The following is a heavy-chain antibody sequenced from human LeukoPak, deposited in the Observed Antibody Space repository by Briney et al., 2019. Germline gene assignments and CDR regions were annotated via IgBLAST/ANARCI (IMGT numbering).Heavy chain of an antibody. D-gene: IGHD2-2*01. CDR3: ARGRRYCSSTSCYYYFDY. V-gene: IGHV1-2*02. CDR2: INPNSGGP. Sequence: ASVKVSCKASGYTFTAHYIHWVRQAPGQGFEWMGWINPNSGGPNYAQKFQGRVTMTRDTSISTAYMELSRLRSDDTAVYYCARGRRYCSSTSCYYYFDYWGQGTLVTVSS. J-gene: IGHJ4*02. CDR1: GYTFTAHY.